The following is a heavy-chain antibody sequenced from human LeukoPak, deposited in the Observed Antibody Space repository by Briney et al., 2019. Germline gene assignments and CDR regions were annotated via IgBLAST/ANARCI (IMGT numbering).Heavy chain of an antibody. CDR1: GYTFTSYD. Sequence: GASVKVSCKASGYTFTSYDINWVRQATGQGLEWMGWMNPNSGNTGYAQKFQGRVTITRNTSISTAYMELSSLRSEDTAVYYCARGSLVVTAMSWFDPWGQGTLVTVSS. CDR3: ARGSLVVTAMSWFDP. CDR2: MNPNSGNT. V-gene: IGHV1-8*03. D-gene: IGHD2-21*02. J-gene: IGHJ5*02.